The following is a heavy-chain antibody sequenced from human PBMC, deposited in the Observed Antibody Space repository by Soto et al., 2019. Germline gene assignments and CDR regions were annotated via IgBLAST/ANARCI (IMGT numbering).Heavy chain of an antibody. Sequence: PSETLSLTCTVSGGSVSSGSYCWSWIRQPPGKGLEWIGYIYYSGSTNYNPSLKSRVTISVDTSKNQFSLKLSSVTAADTAVYYCARAEASNWATGVIDYWGQGTLVTVSS. CDR3: ARAEASNWATGVIDY. CDR1: GGSVSSGSYC. V-gene: IGHV4-61*01. CDR2: IYYSGST. J-gene: IGHJ4*02. D-gene: IGHD7-27*01.